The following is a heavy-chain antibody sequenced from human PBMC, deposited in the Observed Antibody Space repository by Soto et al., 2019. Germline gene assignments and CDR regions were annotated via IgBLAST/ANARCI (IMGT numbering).Heavy chain of an antibody. Sequence: EVQLVESGGGLVQPGGSLRLSCAASGFSFSTYWMAWVRQAPGKGLEWVANIDQGGGEKYYVDSVRGRFSISRDNAKNSLCLQMTRLRAADAAIYYCARGRNWFAPWGQGTLVSVSS. CDR2: IDQGGGEK. V-gene: IGHV3-7*05. J-gene: IGHJ5*02. CDR1: GFSFSTYW. CDR3: ARGRNWFAP.